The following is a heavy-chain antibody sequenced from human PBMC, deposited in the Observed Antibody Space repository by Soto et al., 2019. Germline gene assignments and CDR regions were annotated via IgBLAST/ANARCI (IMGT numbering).Heavy chain of an antibody. CDR2: IGTAGDT. J-gene: IGHJ6*02. V-gene: IGHV3-13*01. Sequence: PVGSLRLSCAASGFTFSSYDMHWVRQATGKGLEWVSAIGTAGDTYYPGSVKGRFTISRENVKNSLYLQMNSLRAGDTAVYYCARGQYSSSSWVRYYYYYYGMDVWGQGTTVTVSS. CDR1: GFTFSSYD. D-gene: IGHD6-6*01. CDR3: ARGQYSSSSWVRYYYYYYGMDV.